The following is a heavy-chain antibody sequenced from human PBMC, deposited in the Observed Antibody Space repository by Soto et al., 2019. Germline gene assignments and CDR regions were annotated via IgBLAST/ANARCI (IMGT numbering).Heavy chain of an antibody. CDR2: ISGSGGST. J-gene: IGHJ3*02. Sequence: GGSLRLSCAASGFTFSSYAMSWVRQAPGKGLEWVSAISGSGGSTYYADSVKGRFTISRDNSKNTLYLQMNSLRAEDTAVYYCARGLGVITFGSAAHDAFDIWGQGAMLTVSS. D-gene: IGHD3-16*01. V-gene: IGHV3-23*01. CDR1: GFTFSSYA. CDR3: ARGLGVITFGSAAHDAFDI.